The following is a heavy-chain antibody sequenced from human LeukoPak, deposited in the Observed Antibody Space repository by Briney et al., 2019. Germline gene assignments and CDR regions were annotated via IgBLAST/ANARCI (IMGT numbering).Heavy chain of an antibody. CDR3: VRGRKRYVGIAAADFDY. CDR1: GYTFTSND. D-gene: IGHD6-13*01. J-gene: IGHJ4*02. CDR2: MNPNSGNT. Sequence: ASVKVSCKASGYTFTSNDINWVRQATGQGLEWMGWMNPNSGNTGYAQKFQDRVTMTRNISISTAYMELSSLRSEDTAVYYCVRGRKRYVGIAAADFDYWGQGTLVTVSS. V-gene: IGHV1-8*01.